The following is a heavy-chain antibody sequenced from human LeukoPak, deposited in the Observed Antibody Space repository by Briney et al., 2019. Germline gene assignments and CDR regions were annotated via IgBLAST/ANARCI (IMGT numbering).Heavy chain of an antibody. D-gene: IGHD4-17*01. V-gene: IGHV6-1*01. J-gene: IGHJ6*02. CDR1: GDSVSSNSAA. Sequence: SQTLSLTCAISGDSVSSNSAAWNWIRQSPSRGLEWLGRTYYRSKWYNDYAVSVKSRITINPDTSKNQFSLQLNSVTPEDTAVYYCAREGGTDYGDYPRYYGMDVWGQGTTVTVSS. CDR3: AREGGTDYGDYPRYYGMDV. CDR2: TYYRSKWYN.